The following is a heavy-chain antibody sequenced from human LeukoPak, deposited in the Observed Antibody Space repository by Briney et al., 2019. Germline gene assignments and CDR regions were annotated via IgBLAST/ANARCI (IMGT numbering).Heavy chain of an antibody. CDR2: INWNGGST. D-gene: IGHD2-15*01. CDR1: GFTFDDYG. J-gene: IGHJ4*02. Sequence: GGSLRLSCAASGFTFDDYGMSWVRQTPGKGLEWVSGINWNGGSTGYADSVKGRFTISIDNAKNSLYLQMNSLRAEDTALYYCARSRSMGCSGGSCYFDYWGQGTLVTVSS. V-gene: IGHV3-20*04. CDR3: ARSRSMGCSGGSCYFDY.